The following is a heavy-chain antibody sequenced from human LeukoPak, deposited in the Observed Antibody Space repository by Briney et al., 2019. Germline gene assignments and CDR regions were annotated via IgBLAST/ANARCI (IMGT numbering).Heavy chain of an antibody. CDR2: ISGSSSFI. J-gene: IGHJ4*02. CDR3: AKDSLGFTQDY. CDR1: GFTFSSYS. V-gene: IGHV3-21*01. Sequence: GGSLRLSCAASGFTFSSYSMNWVRQAPGKGLEWVSSISGSSSFIYYADSVKGRFTISRDNAKDSLHLQMNSLRVEDTAVYYCAKDSLGFTQDYWGQGTLVTVSS. D-gene: IGHD1-26*01.